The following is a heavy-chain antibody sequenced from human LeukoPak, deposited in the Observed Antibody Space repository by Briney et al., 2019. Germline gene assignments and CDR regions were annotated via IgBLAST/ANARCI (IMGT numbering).Heavy chain of an antibody. Sequence: VASVKVSCKASGFTFGTSAVQWVRQARGQRLEWIGWIVVGSVNTNYAQKFQERVTITRDMSTSTAYMELSSLRSEDTAAYYCAATLTVTTGSAYFGMDVWGQGTTVTVSS. CDR3: AATLTVTTGSAYFGMDV. J-gene: IGHJ6*02. V-gene: IGHV1-58*01. D-gene: IGHD4-17*01. CDR2: IVVGSVNT. CDR1: GFTFGTSA.